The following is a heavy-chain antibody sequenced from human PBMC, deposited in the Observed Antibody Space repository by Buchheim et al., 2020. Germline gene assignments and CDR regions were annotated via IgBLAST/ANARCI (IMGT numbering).Heavy chain of an antibody. D-gene: IGHD3-16*01. CDR3: ARVSVLGELTDAFDI. CDR2: IYYSGSN. J-gene: IGHJ3*02. CDR1: GGSISSYY. V-gene: IGHV4-59*01. Sequence: QVQLQESGPGLVKPSETLSLTCTVSGGSISSYYWSWIRQPPGKGLEWIGYIYYSGSNNYNASLKSRVTISVDTYKKQLYLKLSSVTAADTAVYYCARVSVLGELTDAFDIWGQGT.